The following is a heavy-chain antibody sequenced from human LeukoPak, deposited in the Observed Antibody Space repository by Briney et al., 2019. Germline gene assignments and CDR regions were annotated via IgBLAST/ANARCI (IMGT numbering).Heavy chain of an antibody. CDR2: IKQDGSEK. J-gene: IGHJ4*02. Sequence: GGSLRLPCAASGFTFSSYWMSWVRQAPGKGLEWVANIKQDGSEKYYVDSVKGRFTIPRDNAKNSLYLQMNSLRAEDTAVYYCARENDFWSGFPVYFDYWGQGTLVTVSS. D-gene: IGHD3-3*01. CDR1: GFTFSSYW. V-gene: IGHV3-7*01. CDR3: ARENDFWSGFPVYFDY.